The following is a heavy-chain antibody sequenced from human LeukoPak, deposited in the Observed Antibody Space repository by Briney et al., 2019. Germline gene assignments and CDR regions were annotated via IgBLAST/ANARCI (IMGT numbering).Heavy chain of an antibody. CDR3: AKKLFQGWGFYFDY. CDR1: GFTFSNYA. J-gene: IGHJ4*02. V-gene: IGHV3-23*01. Sequence: GGSLRRSCAASGFTFSNYAMSWVRQAPGKGREWVSAISADGASAYYADSVQGRFTISRDNSKSTLFLEMNSLRAEDTAVYYCAKKLFQGWGFYFDYWGQGTLVTVSS. CDR2: ISADGASA. D-gene: IGHD2-21*01.